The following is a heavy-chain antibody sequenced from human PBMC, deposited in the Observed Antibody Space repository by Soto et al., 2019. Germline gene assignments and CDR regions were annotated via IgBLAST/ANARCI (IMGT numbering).Heavy chain of an antibody. CDR3: ARGFWVTIFGVVIPNYYYYGMDV. Sequence: HPPGKGLEWIGEINHSGSTNYNPSLKSRVTISVDTSKNQFSLKLSSVTAADTAVYYCARGFWVTIFGVVIPNYYYYGMDVWGQGTTVTVSS. J-gene: IGHJ6*02. V-gene: IGHV4-34*01. D-gene: IGHD3-3*01. CDR2: INHSGST.